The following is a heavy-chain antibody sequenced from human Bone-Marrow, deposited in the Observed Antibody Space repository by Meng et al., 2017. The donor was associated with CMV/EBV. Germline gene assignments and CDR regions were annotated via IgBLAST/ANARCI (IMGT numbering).Heavy chain of an antibody. J-gene: IGHJ4*02. CDR1: GGSFSGYY. V-gene: IGHV4-34*01. Sequence: GSLRLSRAVYGGSFSGYYWSWIRQPPGKGLEWIGEINHSGSTNYNPSLKSRVTISVDTSKNQFSLKLSSVTAADTAVYYCARRALIAAAGTFDYWGQGTLVTVSS. CDR2: INHSGST. CDR3: ARRALIAAAGTFDY. D-gene: IGHD6-13*01.